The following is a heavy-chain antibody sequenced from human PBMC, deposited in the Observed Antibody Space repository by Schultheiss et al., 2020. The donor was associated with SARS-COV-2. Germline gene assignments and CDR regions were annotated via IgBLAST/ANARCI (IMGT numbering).Heavy chain of an antibody. D-gene: IGHD3-22*01. CDR2: ISGSGGST. Sequence: GESLKISCAASGFSFRSYEMNWVRQAPGKGLEWVSAISGSGGSTYYADSVKGRFTISRDNSKNTLYLQMNSLRAEDTAVYYCAKDPVRNMYYYDSSGPYWGQGTLVTVSS. CDR1: GFSFRSYE. J-gene: IGHJ4*02. V-gene: IGHV3-23*01. CDR3: AKDPVRNMYYYDSSGPY.